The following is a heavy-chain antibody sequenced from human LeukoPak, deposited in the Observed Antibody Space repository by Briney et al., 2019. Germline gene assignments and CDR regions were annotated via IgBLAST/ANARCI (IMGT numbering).Heavy chain of an antibody. CDR1: GFMFSSDW. Sequence: GGSLRLSCAASGFMFSSDWMSWVRLAPGKGLEWVANIKEDGTETYYVDSVKGRFTISRDNAKNSLYLQMNSLRVEDTAVYYCAKEGRSLQTYWGQGTLVTVSP. J-gene: IGHJ4*02. CDR2: IKEDGTET. CDR3: AKEGRSLQTY. D-gene: IGHD5-24*01. V-gene: IGHV3-7*03.